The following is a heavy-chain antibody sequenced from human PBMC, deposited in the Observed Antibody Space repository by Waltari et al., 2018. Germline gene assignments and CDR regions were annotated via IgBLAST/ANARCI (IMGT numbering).Heavy chain of an antibody. CDR2: ISYSGAT. J-gene: IGHJ3*01. D-gene: IGHD5-12*01. V-gene: IGHV4-39*01. Sequence: QLHLQVSGPGLVKPSETMSLPCSVSGGSITSNRHYWGWIRQPPGKGPEWTGTISYSGATYNNPSLKSRVTISVDTSKNQYSLKLTSVTAADTAVYYCATYIGASIGTAAFDVWGQGTMVTVSS. CDR3: ATYIGASIGTAAFDV. CDR1: GGSITSNRHY.